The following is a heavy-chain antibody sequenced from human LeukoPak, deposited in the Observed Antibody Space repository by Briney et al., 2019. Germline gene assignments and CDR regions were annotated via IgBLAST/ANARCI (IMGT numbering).Heavy chain of an antibody. CDR1: GYTFTSYD. CDR3: ARAGYSSSWYTVQP. J-gene: IGHJ5*02. V-gene: IGHV1-8*01. CDR2: MNPNSGNT. Sequence: ASVKVSCEASGYTFTSYDINWVRQATGQGLEWMGWMNPNSGNTGYAQKFQGRVTMARNTSISTAYMELSSLRSEDTAVYYCARAGYSSSWYTVQPWGQGTLVTVSS. D-gene: IGHD6-13*01.